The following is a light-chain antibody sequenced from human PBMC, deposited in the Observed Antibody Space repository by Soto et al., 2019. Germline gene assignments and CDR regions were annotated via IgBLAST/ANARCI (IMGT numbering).Light chain of an antibody. V-gene: IGKV1-33*01. CDR2: DAS. Sequence: DIQMTQSPSSLSASVGNRVTITCQASQDIATYLNWYQQKPGKAPNLLIYDASNLETGVPSRFSGGGSGTHFTFTISNLQPEDIATYYYQQYDNLPPTWTFGQGTKVDNK. CDR1: QDIATY. CDR3: QQYDNLPPTWT. J-gene: IGKJ1*01.